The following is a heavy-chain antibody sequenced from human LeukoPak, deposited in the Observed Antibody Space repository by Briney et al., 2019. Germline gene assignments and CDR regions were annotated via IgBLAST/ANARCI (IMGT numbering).Heavy chain of an antibody. CDR1: GGSIGSYY. CDR3: ARHFAYSSSSYFDY. V-gene: IGHV4-59*08. CDR2: VYYTGST. J-gene: IGHJ4*02. D-gene: IGHD6-6*01. Sequence: MPSETLSLTCTVSGGSIGSYYWSWIRQPPGKGLEWIGYVYYTGSTNYNPSLKSRVTMFEDKSKNQFSLRLYSVTVADTAVYYCARHFAYSSSSYFDYWGQGSLVTVSS.